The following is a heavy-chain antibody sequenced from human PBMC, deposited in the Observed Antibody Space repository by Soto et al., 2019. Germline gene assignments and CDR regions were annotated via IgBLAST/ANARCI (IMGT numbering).Heavy chain of an antibody. CDR1: GFTFSSYA. CDR3: ARARGIQLRTRYYYYYYGMDV. D-gene: IGHD5-18*01. Sequence: QVQLVESGGGVVQPGRSLRLSCAASGFTFSSYAMHWVRQAPGKGLEWVAVISYDGSNKYYADSVKGRFTISRDNSKXXLXLXXNSLRAEDTAVYYCARARGIQLRTRYYYYYYGMDVWGQGTTVTVSS. CDR2: ISYDGSNK. J-gene: IGHJ6*02. V-gene: IGHV3-30-3*01.